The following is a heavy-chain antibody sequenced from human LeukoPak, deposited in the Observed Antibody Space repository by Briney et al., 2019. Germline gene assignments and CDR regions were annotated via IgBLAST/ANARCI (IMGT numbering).Heavy chain of an antibody. V-gene: IGHV3-23*01. CDR1: GFTFSIYA. D-gene: IGHD2-15*01. Sequence: GRSLRLSYAASGFTFSIYAMSWVRQAPGKGLGWVSVISDSGGRTYYTDSVRGRFTISRDNSKNTVYLLMNSLRADDTAVYYCARDGNPYCSGGNCFLDHWGQGTLVTVSS. J-gene: IGHJ4*02. CDR2: ISDSGGRT. CDR3: ARDGNPYCSGGNCFLDH.